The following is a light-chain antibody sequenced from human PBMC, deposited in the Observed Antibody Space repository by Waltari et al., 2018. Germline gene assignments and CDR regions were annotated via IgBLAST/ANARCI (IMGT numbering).Light chain of an antibody. V-gene: IGKV3-15*01. CDR1: QRVSRK. CDR3: QQYSNWPPWT. J-gene: IGKJ1*01. Sequence: EIMMTQSPATLSVSPGERATLPCRVSQRVSRKLAWYQQKPDQAPRLLIYDTSSRATDIPARFSGSGSGTEFTLTISSLQSEDFAVYYCQQYSNWPPWTFSQGTKVEI. CDR2: DTS.